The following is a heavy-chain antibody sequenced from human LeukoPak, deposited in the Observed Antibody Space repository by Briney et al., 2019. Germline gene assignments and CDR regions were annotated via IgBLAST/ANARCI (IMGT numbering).Heavy chain of an antibody. J-gene: IGHJ6*03. CDR2: FSDSAGTT. Sequence: GGSLRLSCAASGFTFSSYAMSWVRQAPGKGLEWVSVFSDSAGTTFYADSVKGRFTMSRDNSKNTLYLEMKSLRTEDTAVYSCARDRPSTIFGVADYYYLDVWGKGTTVTVSS. D-gene: IGHD3-3*01. CDR3: ARDRPSTIFGVADYYYLDV. V-gene: IGHV3-23*01. CDR1: GFTFSSYA.